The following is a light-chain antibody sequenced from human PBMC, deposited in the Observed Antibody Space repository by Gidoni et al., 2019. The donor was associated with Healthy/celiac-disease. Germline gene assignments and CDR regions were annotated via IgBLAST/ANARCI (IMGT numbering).Light chain of an antibody. CDR1: QSLSSW. V-gene: IGKV1-5*03. Sequence: DIQMTQSPSTLSASVGDRVTITCRASQSLSSWLAWYQQKPGEAPKLLIYKASSLESGVPSRFIGSGSGTEFTLTISSLQPDDFATDYCQQYNSYPLPFGGGTRVEIK. J-gene: IGKJ4*01. CDR2: KAS. CDR3: QQYNSYPLP.